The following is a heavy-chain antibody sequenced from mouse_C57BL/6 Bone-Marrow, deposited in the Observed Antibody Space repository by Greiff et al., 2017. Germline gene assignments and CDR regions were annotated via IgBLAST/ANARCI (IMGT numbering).Heavy chain of an antibody. CDR2: IDPSDSET. V-gene: IGHV1-52*01. Sequence: QVQLQQPGAELVRPGSSVKLSCKASGYTFTSYWMHWVKQRPIQGLEWIGNIDPSDSETHYNQKFKAKATLTVDKSSSTAYMQRSSLTSEDSAVXYCARPLYDFGSSKDYWGQGTTLTVSS. J-gene: IGHJ2*01. D-gene: IGHD1-1*01. CDR1: GYTFTSYW. CDR3: ARPLYDFGSSKDY.